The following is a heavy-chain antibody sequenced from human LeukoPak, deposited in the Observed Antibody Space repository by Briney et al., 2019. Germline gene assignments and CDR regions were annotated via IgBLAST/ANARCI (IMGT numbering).Heavy chain of an antibody. Sequence: GGSLRLSCAASGFTFSSYAMSWVRQTPGKGLEWVSGISGNSGSTHYADSVKGRFTISRDNSKNTLYLQMNSLRAEDTAVYYCAKGVVVVPAAGHYFDYWGQGTLVTVSS. CDR1: GFTFSSYA. D-gene: IGHD2-2*01. J-gene: IGHJ4*02. CDR3: AKGVVVVPAAGHYFDY. CDR2: ISGNSGST. V-gene: IGHV3-23*01.